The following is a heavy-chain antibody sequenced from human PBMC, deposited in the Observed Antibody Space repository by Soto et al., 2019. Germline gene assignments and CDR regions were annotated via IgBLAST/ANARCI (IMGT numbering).Heavy chain of an antibody. CDR2: LIPLFGTT. Sequence: QVQLVQSGAEVKKPGSSVKVSCEASGGTFSGHAISWVRQAPGQGPEWMGGLIPLFGTTQHAQNFHGSLTITADKSTSTAYMELTSLRFDDTAIYYCARGPNWGYRFDSWGQGTLVTVSS. D-gene: IGHD7-27*01. CDR1: GGTFSGHA. CDR3: ARGPNWGYRFDS. V-gene: IGHV1-69*06. J-gene: IGHJ4*02.